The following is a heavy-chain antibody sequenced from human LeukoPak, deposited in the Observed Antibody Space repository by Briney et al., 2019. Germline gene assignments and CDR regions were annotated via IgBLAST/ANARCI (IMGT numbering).Heavy chain of an antibody. CDR3: SGYCSSTSCYGFDY. D-gene: IGHD2-2*01. CDR2: IIPIFGTA. J-gene: IGHJ4*02. Sequence: ASVKVSCKASGGTFSSYAISWVRQAPGQGLEWMGGIIPIFGTAYYAQKFQGRVTITADESTSTAYMELSSLRSEDTAVYYCSGYCSSTSCYGFDYWGQGTLVTVSS. V-gene: IGHV1-69*13. CDR1: GGTFSSYA.